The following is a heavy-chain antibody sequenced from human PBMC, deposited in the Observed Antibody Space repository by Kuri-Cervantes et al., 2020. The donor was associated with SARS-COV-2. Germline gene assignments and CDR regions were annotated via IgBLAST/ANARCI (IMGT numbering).Heavy chain of an antibody. CDR3: AREIITIFGVNFDY. D-gene: IGHD3-3*01. CDR1: GFTFSSYW. Sequence: GGSLRLSCAASGFTFSSYWMSWVRQAPGKGLEWVANIKQDGSEKYYVDSVKCRVTISRDNAKNSLYLQMNSLRAEDTAVYYCAREIITIFGVNFDYWGQGTLVTVSS. J-gene: IGHJ4*02. CDR2: IKQDGSEK. V-gene: IGHV3-7*01.